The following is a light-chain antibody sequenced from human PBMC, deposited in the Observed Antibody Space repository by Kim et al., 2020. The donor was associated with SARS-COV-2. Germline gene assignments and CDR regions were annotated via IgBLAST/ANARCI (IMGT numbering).Light chain of an antibody. CDR1: SLRSYY. V-gene: IGLV3-19*01. CDR3: NFRDSSGTFYV. Sequence: SSELTQDPAVSVALGQTVRITCQGDSLRSYYASWYQQKPGQAPVLVIYAKNNRPSGIPDRFSGSSSGNTASLTITGAQAEDEADYYCNFRDSSGTFYVFGTGTKVTVL. CDR2: AKN. J-gene: IGLJ1*01.